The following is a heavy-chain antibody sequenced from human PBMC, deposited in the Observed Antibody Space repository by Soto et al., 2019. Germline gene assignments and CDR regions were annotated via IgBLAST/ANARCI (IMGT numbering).Heavy chain of an antibody. Sequence: GSLRLSFAASGFTVSSNYMRWVRQAPGQGLEWVSVIYSGGSTYYADSVKGLFTISRDNSKNTLYLQMNSLRAEDTPLSYCAREGSHDTMDYWGLGTLVSVYS. D-gene: IGHD3-10*01. CDR1: GFTVSSNY. CDR2: IYSGGST. V-gene: IGHV3-53*01. J-gene: IGHJ4*02. CDR3: AREGSHDTMDY.